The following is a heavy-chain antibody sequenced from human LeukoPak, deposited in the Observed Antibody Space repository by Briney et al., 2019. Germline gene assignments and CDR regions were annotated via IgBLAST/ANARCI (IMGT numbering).Heavy chain of an antibody. J-gene: IGHJ4*02. CDR3: ARGWIEMPTVYFDY. Sequence: ASVKVSCKASDYTFTSYGISWVRQAPGQGLEWMGWISTYNANTQYAQKLQGRVTTTADTSTRTAYMELRSLRSDDTAVYYCARGWIEMPTVYFDYWGQGTLVSVSS. CDR2: ISTYNANT. CDR1: DYTFTSYG. D-gene: IGHD5-24*01. V-gene: IGHV1-18*01.